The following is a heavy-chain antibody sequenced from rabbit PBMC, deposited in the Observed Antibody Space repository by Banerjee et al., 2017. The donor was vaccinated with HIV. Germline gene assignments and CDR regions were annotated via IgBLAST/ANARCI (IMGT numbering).Heavy chain of an antibody. D-gene: IGHD2-1*01. CDR2: ITYGGST. CDR3: AREESDGGGQLKL. V-gene: IGHV1S47*01. Sequence: QEQLKETGGGLVQPGGSLTLSCKASGFDLSSYWMSWVRQAPGKGLEWIGYITYGGSTFYASWAKGRFTISRSTSLNTVDLKMTSLTAADTATYFCAREESDGGGQLKLWGPGTLVTVS. J-gene: IGHJ4*01. CDR1: GFDLSSYW.